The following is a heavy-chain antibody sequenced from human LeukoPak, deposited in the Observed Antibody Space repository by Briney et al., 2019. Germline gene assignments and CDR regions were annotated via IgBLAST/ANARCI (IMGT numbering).Heavy chain of an antibody. CDR3: ARRDMVRGVTVPPDDAFDI. V-gene: IGHV1-69*04. Sequence: ASVKVSCKASGGTFSSYAISWVRQAPGQGLEWMGRFIPILGIANYAQKFQGRVTITADKSTSTAYMGLSSLRSEDTAVYYCARRDMVRGVTVPPDDAFDIWGQGTMVTVSS. CDR2: FIPILGIA. J-gene: IGHJ3*02. D-gene: IGHD3-10*01. CDR1: GGTFSSYA.